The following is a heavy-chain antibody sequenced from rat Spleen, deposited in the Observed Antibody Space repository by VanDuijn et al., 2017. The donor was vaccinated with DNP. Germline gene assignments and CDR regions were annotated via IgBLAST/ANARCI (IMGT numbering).Heavy chain of an antibody. D-gene: IGHD1-5*01. J-gene: IGHJ2*01. Sequence: EVQLQESGPGLLKPSQSLSLTCSVTGYSITSSSRWNWIRKFPGNKLEWMGYINSAGSTDYNPSLKGRGSITRDTSKNQFFLQLSSVTTEDTATYYCARWNIGTSTLDYWGQGVMVTVSS. CDR2: INSAGST. CDR3: ARWNIGTSTLDY. CDR1: GYSITSSSR. V-gene: IGHV3-3*01.